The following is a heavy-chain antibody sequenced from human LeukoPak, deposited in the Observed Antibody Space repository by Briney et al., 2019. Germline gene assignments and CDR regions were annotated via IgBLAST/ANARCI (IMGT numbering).Heavy chain of an antibody. CDR1: GFTFSSYG. J-gene: IGHJ4*02. CDR3: ARELNIAAAGTVTTQFDY. V-gene: IGHV3-33*01. CDR2: IWYDGSNK. Sequence: GRSLRLSCAASGFTFSSYGMHWVRQAPGKGLEWVAGIWYDGSNKYYADSVKGRFTISRDNSKNTLYLQMNSLRAEDTAVYYCARELNIAAAGTVTTQFDYWGQGTLVTVSS. D-gene: IGHD6-13*01.